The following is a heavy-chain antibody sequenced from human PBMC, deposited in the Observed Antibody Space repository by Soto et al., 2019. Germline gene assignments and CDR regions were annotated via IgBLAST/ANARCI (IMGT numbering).Heavy chain of an antibody. CDR1: GGXVSNFY. CDR2: IYSSWST. D-gene: IGHD6-13*01. Sequence: EXLSLTCTVSGGXVSNFYWNWIRHSAGKGLEWIGRIYSSWSTNYNPSLRSRVTMSVDTSKNQFSLKLNSVTAADTAVYYCARSSHKESWFDPWGQGTLGTVS. CDR3: ARSSHKESWFDP. V-gene: IGHV4-4*07. J-gene: IGHJ5*02.